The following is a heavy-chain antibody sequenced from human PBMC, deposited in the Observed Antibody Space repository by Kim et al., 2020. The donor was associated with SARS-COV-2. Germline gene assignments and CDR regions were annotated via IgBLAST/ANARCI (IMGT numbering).Heavy chain of an antibody. J-gene: IGHJ6*02. D-gene: IGHD2-15*01. CDR3: ARHEFIAAYQHGMDV. CDR2: ISYGGTT. V-gene: IGHV4-59*08. Sequence: ETLSLTCTVSGASISSYYWRWIRQPPGKGLEWIGYISYGGTTLYKSSPKSRVIISRDTSKNQFSLEVRAMPAADAAVYYCARHEFIAAYQHGMDVWGQG. CDR1: GASISSYY.